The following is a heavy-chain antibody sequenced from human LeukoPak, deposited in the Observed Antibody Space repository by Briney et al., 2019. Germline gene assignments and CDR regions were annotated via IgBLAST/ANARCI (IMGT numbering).Heavy chain of an antibody. CDR2: INHSGST. V-gene: IGHV4-34*08. J-gene: IGHJ5*02. Sequence: GSLRLSCAASGFTFSSYWMIWVRQPPGKGLEWVGEINHSGSTNYNPSLKSRVTISVDTSKNQFSLKLSSVTAADTAVYYCAGLTYGSGSWWFDPWGQGTLVTVSS. CDR3: AGLTYGSGSWWFDP. D-gene: IGHD3-10*01. CDR1: GFTFSSYW.